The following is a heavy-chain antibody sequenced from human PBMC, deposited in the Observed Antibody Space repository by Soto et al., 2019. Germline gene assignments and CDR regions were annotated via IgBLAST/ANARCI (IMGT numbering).Heavy chain of an antibody. CDR3: QADEKFGQLSIV. CDR1: GGTFNNYV. J-gene: IGHJ6*02. V-gene: IGHV1-69*01. Sequence: QVQLVQSGDELKKPGSSVKVSCKASGGTFNNYVFTWVRQAPGQGLEWMGGIIPPFDTPYSVQKLVGRVTMTADESSGTVYMELISLTSEDTAVYFCQADEKFGQLSIVWCPGTPVTVSS. CDR2: IIPPFDTP. D-gene: IGHD3-10*01.